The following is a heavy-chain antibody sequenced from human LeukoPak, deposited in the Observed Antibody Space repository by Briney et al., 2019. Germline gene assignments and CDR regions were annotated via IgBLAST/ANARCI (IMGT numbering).Heavy chain of an antibody. D-gene: IGHD4-23*01. CDR1: GFTFSSYS. Sequence: GGSLRLSCAASGFTFSSYSMNWVRQAPGKGLEWVSYISSSSSTIYYADSVKGRFTISRDNAKNSLYLQMNSLRAEDTAVYYCARDNSPYGGNSGHYYYYYMDVWGKGTTVTVSS. J-gene: IGHJ6*03. V-gene: IGHV3-48*01. CDR3: ARDNSPYGGNSGHYYYYYMDV. CDR2: ISSSSSTI.